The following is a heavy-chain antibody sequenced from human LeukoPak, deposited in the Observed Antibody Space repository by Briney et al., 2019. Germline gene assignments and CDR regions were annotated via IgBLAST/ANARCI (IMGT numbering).Heavy chain of an antibody. Sequence: TSETLSLTCTVSGHSISSGYYWGWIRQPPGKGLEWIGSIYHSGSTYYNPSLKSRVTMSVDTSKNQFSLKLSSVTAADTALYYCATYSGVHHKTFDDWGQGTLVTVSS. D-gene: IGHD1-26*01. CDR1: GHSISSGYY. J-gene: IGHJ4*02. CDR2: IYHSGST. V-gene: IGHV4-38-2*02. CDR3: ATYSGVHHKTFDD.